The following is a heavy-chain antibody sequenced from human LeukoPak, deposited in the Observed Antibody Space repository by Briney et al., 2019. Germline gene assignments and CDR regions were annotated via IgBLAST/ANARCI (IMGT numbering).Heavy chain of an antibody. J-gene: IGHJ3*01. CDR1: GFTFSSYW. Sequence: GGSLRLSCATSGFTFSSYWMPWVRQAPGKGLVWVSGINSDGSSTSFADSVKGRFTISRDNAKNTLYLQMNSLRADDTAVYYCARGGVAGGFDLWGQGTMVTVSS. V-gene: IGHV3-74*01. CDR2: INSDGSST. D-gene: IGHD2-8*01. CDR3: ARGGVAGGFDL.